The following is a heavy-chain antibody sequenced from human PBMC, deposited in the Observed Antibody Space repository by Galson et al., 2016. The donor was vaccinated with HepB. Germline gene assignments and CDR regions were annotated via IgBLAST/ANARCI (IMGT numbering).Heavy chain of an antibody. D-gene: IGHD5-18*01. Sequence: SLRLSCAGSGFSFSTYAMSWVRQAPGKGLEWVSGIRGSGGGIDYADSVKGRFTISRDNSKNTLYLQMSSLRAEDTAVYYCAKRPYSYGWHYGMDVWGQGTTVTVSS. CDR2: IRGSGGGI. V-gene: IGHV3-23*01. CDR3: AKRPYSYGWHYGMDV. J-gene: IGHJ6*02. CDR1: GFSFSTYA.